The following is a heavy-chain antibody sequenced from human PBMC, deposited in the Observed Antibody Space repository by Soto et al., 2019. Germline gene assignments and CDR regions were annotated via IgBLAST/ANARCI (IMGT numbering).Heavy chain of an antibody. Sequence: QVQLQESGPGLVKPSQTLSLTCTVSGGSISRSGYFWSWIRQHPGKGLEWIGYIYDSGSTYYNPSLKSRVSLSVDTSKNQFSLHLTSVTAADTAMYYCARSSRSYFDYWGQGTLVTVSS. CDR2: IYDSGST. CDR3: ARSSRSYFDY. CDR1: GGSISRSGYF. J-gene: IGHJ4*02. V-gene: IGHV4-31*03.